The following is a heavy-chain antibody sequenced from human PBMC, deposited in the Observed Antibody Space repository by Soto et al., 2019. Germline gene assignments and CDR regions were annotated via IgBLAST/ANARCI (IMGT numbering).Heavy chain of an antibody. V-gene: IGHV3-23*01. CDR2: ISGSGDNT. J-gene: IGHJ6*02. CDR1: KFTFSTYA. D-gene: IGHD3-16*01. CDR3: AREISYVSGGHLYYGMDV. Sequence: GGSLILSCAASKFTFSTYAMTWVRQAPGKGLEWVSDISGSGDNTYYADSVKGRFTISRDNSKSTLYLQMNSLRAEDTAVYYCAREISYVSGGHLYYGMDVLGQGTAVTVSS.